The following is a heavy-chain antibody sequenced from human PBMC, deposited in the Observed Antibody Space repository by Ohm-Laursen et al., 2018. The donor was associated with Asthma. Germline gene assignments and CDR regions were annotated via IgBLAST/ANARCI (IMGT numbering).Heavy chain of an antibody. CDR1: GGSISSGGYY. Sequence: SQTLSLTCTVSGGSISSGGYYWSWIRQHPGKGLEWIGYIYYSGSTYYNLSLKSRVTISVDTSKNQFSLKLSSVTAADTAVYYCARALLLGRREYYYGMDVWGQGTTVTVSS. D-gene: IGHD3-10*01. CDR3: ARALLLGRREYYYGMDV. CDR2: IYYSGST. J-gene: IGHJ6*02. V-gene: IGHV4-31*03.